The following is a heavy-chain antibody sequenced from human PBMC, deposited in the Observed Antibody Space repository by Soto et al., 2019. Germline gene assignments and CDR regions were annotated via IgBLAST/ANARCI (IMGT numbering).Heavy chain of an antibody. J-gene: IGHJ6*02. Sequence: GGSVRLSCTAPGFTFSSHAMTWVRQAPGKGLEWVSGLSDSGDSIYYADSVKGRFTIYRDNSMNTLYLQMNTLRVEDTAVYYCAKVSSSWYAGFFDLWGQGTTVTVSS. CDR3: AKVSSSWYAGFFDL. CDR2: LSDSGDSI. V-gene: IGHV3-23*01. CDR1: GFTFSSHA. D-gene: IGHD6-13*01.